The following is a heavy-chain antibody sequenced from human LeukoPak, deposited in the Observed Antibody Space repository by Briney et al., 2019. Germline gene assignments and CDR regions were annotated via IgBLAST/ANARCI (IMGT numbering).Heavy chain of an antibody. Sequence: PGGSLRLSCAASGFTFGSYWMHWVRQAPGRGLVWVSRINSDGSNTKYADSVKGRFSISRDNVKKTLYLQMNSLTAEDTSVYYCARAIGPGVAMDQWGPGTLVTVSS. CDR2: INSDGSNT. CDR3: ARAIGPGVAMDQ. CDR1: GFTFGSYW. V-gene: IGHV3-74*03. J-gene: IGHJ4*02. D-gene: IGHD5-18*01.